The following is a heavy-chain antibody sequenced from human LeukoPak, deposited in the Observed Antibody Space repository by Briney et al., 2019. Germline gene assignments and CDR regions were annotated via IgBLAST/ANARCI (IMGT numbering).Heavy chain of an antibody. D-gene: IGHD2-2*01. CDR1: GFTLRSYT. CDR3: ATRPPIVPAPYYSDY. J-gene: IGHJ4*02. Sequence: GGSLRLSCAASGFTLRSYTTSWVRQAPGKGLEWVSTISGVGVTTYYADSVKGRFTISRDNSQNTLYLQMTSLRVEDTAVYYCATRPPIVPAPYYSDYWGQGALVTVSS. CDR2: ISGVGVTT. V-gene: IGHV3-23*01.